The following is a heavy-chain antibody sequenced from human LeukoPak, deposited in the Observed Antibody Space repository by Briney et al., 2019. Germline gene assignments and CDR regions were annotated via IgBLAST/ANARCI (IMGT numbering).Heavy chain of an antibody. Sequence: SETLSLTCAVSGGSILTTNWWSWVRQPPGKGLEWIGEVHLSGASNYNPSLKSRVSMSIDKSKNHLSLEMTSVTAADTAIYYCPRESGAFSPFGFWGQGTLVTVSS. CDR3: PRESGAFSPFGF. D-gene: IGHD1-26*01. CDR2: VHLSGAS. V-gene: IGHV4-4*02. CDR1: GGSILTTNW. J-gene: IGHJ4*02.